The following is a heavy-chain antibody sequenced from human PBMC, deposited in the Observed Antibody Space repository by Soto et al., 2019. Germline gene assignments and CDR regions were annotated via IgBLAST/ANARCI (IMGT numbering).Heavy chain of an antibody. D-gene: IGHD3-3*01. J-gene: IGHJ5*02. V-gene: IGHV4-59*01. CDR1: GGSISSYY. CDR3: ARDYRSFLGYDFWSGYYYRWFAP. CDR2: IYYSGST. Sequence: PSETLSLTCTVSGGSISSYYWSWIRQPPGKGLEWIGYIYYSGSTNYNPSLKSRVTISVDTSKNQFSLKLSSVTAADTAVYYCARDYRSFLGYDFWSGYYYRWFAPWGQGTLVTVSS.